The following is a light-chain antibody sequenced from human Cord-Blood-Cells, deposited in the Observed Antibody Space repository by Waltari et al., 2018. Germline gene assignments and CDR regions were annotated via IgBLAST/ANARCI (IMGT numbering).Light chain of an antibody. V-gene: IGLV2-23*01. CDR1: SSDVGSSNL. CDR3: CSYAGSSTYV. J-gene: IGLJ1*01. CDR2: EGS. Sequence: QSALTQPASVSGSPGQSITISCTGTSSDVGSSNLVSWYQQHPGKAPKLMIYEGSKRPSGVSNRFSGSKSGNTASLTISVLQAEDEADYYCCSYAGSSTYVFGTGTKVTVL.